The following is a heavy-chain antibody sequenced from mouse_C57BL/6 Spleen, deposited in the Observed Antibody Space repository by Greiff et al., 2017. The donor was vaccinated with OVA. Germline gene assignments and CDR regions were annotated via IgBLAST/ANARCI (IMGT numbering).Heavy chain of an antibody. CDR2: IDPEDGDT. CDR3: TTDITTVGSRRDY. CDR1: GFNIKDYY. Sequence: EVQLQQSGAELVRPWASVKLSCTASGFNIKDYYMHWVKQRPEQGLEWIGRIDPEDGDTEYAPKFQGKATMTADTSSNTAYLQLSSLTSEDTAVYYCTTDITTVGSRRDYWGQGTTLTVSS. D-gene: IGHD1-1*01. V-gene: IGHV14-1*01. J-gene: IGHJ2*01.